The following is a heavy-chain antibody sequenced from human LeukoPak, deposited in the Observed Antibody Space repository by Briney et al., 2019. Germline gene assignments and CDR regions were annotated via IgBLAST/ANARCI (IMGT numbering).Heavy chain of an antibody. J-gene: IGHJ4*02. CDR2: INRSGST. CDR3: AGVNFRGVIISSYYFDY. V-gene: IGHV4-34*01. D-gene: IGHD3-10*01. Sequence: PSETLSLTCAVYGGSFSGYYWSWIRQPPGKGLEWIGEINRSGSTNYNPSLKSRVTISVDTSKNQFSLKLSSVTAADTAVYYCAGVNFRGVIISSYYFDYWGQGTLVTVSS. CDR1: GGSFSGYY.